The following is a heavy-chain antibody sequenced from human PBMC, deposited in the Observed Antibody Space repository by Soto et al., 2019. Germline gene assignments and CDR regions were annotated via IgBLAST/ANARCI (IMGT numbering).Heavy chain of an antibody. D-gene: IGHD5-18*01. J-gene: IGHJ4*02. V-gene: IGHV3-33*01. Sequence: QVQLVESGGGVVQPGRSLRLSCAASGFTFSSYGMHWVRQAPGKGLEWVAVIWYDGSNKYYADSVKGRFTISRDNSKNTLYLQMNSLRAEDTAVYYCASYRDTAMAPFDYWGQGTLVTVSS. CDR3: ASYRDTAMAPFDY. CDR1: GFTFSSYG. CDR2: IWYDGSNK.